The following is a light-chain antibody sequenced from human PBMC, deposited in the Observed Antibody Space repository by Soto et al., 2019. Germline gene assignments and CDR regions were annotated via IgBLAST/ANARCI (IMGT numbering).Light chain of an antibody. CDR2: LGS. J-gene: IGKJ1*01. CDR3: MQALQTPPT. Sequence: DTVMTQSPLSLPVTPGEPASISCWSSQSLLHTDGYNYLDWYLQKPGQSPQLLIYLGSYRASGVPDMFSGSGSRTDFTLKISRVEAEYVGVYYCMQALQTPPTFGQGTKLEI. V-gene: IGKV2-28*01. CDR1: QSLLHTDGYNY.